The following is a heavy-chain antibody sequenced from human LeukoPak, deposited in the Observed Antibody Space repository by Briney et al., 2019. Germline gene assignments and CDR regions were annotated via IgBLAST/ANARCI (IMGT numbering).Heavy chain of an antibody. CDR3: ARHNSPDDAFDI. CDR1: GGSFSGYY. CDR2: INHSGST. D-gene: IGHD2/OR15-2a*01. Sequence: KSSETLSLTCAVYGGSFSGYYWSWIRQPPGKGLEWIGEINHSGSTNYNPSLKSRVTISVDTSKNQFSLKLSSVTAADTAVYYCARHNSPDDAFDIWGQGTMVTVSS. J-gene: IGHJ3*02. V-gene: IGHV4-34*01.